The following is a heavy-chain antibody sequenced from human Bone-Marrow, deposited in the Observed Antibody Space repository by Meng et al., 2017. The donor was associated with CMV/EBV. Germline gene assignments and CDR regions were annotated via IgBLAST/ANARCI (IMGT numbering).Heavy chain of an antibody. J-gene: IGHJ6*02. CDR3: ARVPQVPAAIGIYYYYGMDV. CDR1: GFTFSNSD. Sequence: GESLKISCAASGFTFSNSDMNWVRQAPGKGLEWVSGVSWNGSRTHYADSVKGRFIISRDNSRNFLYQQMNSLRAEDTAVYYCARVPQVPAAIGIYYYYGMDVWGQGTTVTVSS. CDR2: VSWNGSRT. D-gene: IGHD2-2*01. V-gene: IGHV3-19*01.